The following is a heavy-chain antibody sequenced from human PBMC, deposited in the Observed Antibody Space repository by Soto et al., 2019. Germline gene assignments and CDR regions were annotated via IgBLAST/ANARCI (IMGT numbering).Heavy chain of an antibody. D-gene: IGHD3-10*01. Sequence: EVQLLESGGRLVQPGGSLRLSCAASEFSFNNYAMTWVRQAPAKGLEWVSAISGGGDTTSYADSVKGRFTVSRDGSKNTLYLQMSSLRSEDTALYHCAKGRGGSGSLTPRVDFWGQGTLVAVSS. CDR3: AKGRGGSGSLTPRVDF. CDR1: EFSFNNYA. V-gene: IGHV3-23*01. CDR2: ISGGGDTT. J-gene: IGHJ4*02.